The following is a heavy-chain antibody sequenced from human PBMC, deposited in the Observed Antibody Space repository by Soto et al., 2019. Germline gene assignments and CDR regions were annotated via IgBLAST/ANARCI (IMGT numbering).Heavy chain of an antibody. J-gene: IGHJ4*02. V-gene: IGHV4-4*02. CDR2: IYHSGST. D-gene: IGHD3-22*01. Sequence: TLSLTCAVSGGSISSSNWWSWVRQPPGKGLEWIGEIYHSGSTNYNPSLKSRVTISVDKSKNQFSLKLSSVTAADTAVYYCARATDITMIDSRGRGFDYWGQGTLVTVSS. CDR3: ARATDITMIDSRGRGFDY. CDR1: GGSISSSNW.